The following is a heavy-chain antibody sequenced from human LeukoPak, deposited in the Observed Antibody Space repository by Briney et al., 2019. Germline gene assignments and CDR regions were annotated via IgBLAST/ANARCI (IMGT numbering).Heavy chain of an antibody. CDR3: ARDSTSYYYGSGSYYPNWFDP. CDR1: GGSFSGYY. D-gene: IGHD3-10*01. Sequence: PSETLSLTCAVYGGSFSGYYWSWIRQPAGKGLEWIGRIYTSGSTNYNPSLKSRVTMSVDTSKNQFSLKLSSVTAADTAVYYCARDSTSYYYGSGSYYPNWFDPWGQGTLVTVSS. J-gene: IGHJ5*02. CDR2: IYTSGST. V-gene: IGHV4-59*10.